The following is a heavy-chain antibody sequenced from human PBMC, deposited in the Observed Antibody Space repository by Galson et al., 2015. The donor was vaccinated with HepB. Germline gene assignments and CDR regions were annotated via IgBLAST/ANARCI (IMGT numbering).Heavy chain of an antibody. CDR2: ITSSGYTT. Sequence: SLRLSCAGPGFTFGNYVMTWVRQAPGKGLEWVSSITSSGYTTYYADSVKGRFTISRDNSMHTLYLQMNSLRAEDTAVYYCARPAASSKYDFWGGYYRDHNYMDVWGKGTTVTVSS. J-gene: IGHJ6*03. D-gene: IGHD3-3*01. V-gene: IGHV3-23*01. CDR3: ARPAASSKYDFWGGYYRDHNYMDV. CDR1: GFTFGNYV.